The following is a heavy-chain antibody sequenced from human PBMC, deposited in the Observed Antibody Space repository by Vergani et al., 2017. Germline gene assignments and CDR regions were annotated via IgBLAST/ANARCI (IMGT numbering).Heavy chain of an antibody. J-gene: IGHJ4*02. V-gene: IGHV4-59*10. CDR1: GGSFSGYY. CDR3: ARARMATIDY. Sequence: QVQLQQWGAGLLKPSETLSLTCAVYGGSFSGYYWSWIRQPAGKGLEWIGRIYTSGSTNYNPSLKSRVTISVDTSKNQFSLKLSSVTAADTAVYYCARARMATIDYWGQGTLVTVSS. CDR2: IYTSGST. D-gene: IGHD5-24*01.